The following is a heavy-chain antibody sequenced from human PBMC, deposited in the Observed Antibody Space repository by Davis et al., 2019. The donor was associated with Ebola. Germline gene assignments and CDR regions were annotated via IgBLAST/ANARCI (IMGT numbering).Heavy chain of an antibody. Sequence: GESLKISCAASGFTFSGSAMHWVRQASGKGLEWVGRIRSKANSYATAYAASVKGRFTISRDNSKNTLYLQMSSLRAEDTAVYYCARDPAEYSSGWLFYYYYGMDVWGQGTTVTVSS. CDR3: ARDPAEYSSGWLFYYYYGMDV. D-gene: IGHD6-19*01. V-gene: IGHV3-73*01. CDR2: IRSKANSYAT. CDR1: GFTFSGSA. J-gene: IGHJ6*02.